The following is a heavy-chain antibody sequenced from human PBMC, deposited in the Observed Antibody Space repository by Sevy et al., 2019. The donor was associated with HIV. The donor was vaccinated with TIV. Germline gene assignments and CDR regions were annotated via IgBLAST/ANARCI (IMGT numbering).Heavy chain of an antibody. J-gene: IGHJ5*02. D-gene: IGHD1-7*01. CDR1: GGSISSYY. Sequence: SETLSLTCTVSGGSISSYYWTWIRQPAGKGLEWIGRIYASGSTNYNPSLKSRVTMSVDTSKNQFSLKLSSVTAADTGVYYCAREGGVTGTTGGFDPWGQGTLVTVSS. CDR3: AREGGVTGTTGGFDP. CDR2: IYASGST. V-gene: IGHV4-4*07.